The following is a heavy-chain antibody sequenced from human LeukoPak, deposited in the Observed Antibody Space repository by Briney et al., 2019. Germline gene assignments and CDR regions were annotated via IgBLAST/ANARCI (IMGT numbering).Heavy chain of an antibody. CDR2: IYYRGNT. Sequence: PSETLSLACTVSGGSISTYYWSWIRQPPGKGLEWIGYIYYRGNTNYNPSLQSRVSISVDTSKNQFSLKLSSVTAADTAVYYCARVMDVWGQGTTVTVSS. CDR1: GGSISTYY. V-gene: IGHV4-59*01. CDR3: ARVMDV. J-gene: IGHJ6*02.